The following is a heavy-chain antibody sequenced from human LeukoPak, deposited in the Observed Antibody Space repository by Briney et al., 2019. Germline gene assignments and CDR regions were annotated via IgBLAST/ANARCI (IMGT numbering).Heavy chain of an antibody. Sequence: GGSLRLSCAASGFTFSSYAMSWVRQAPGKGLEWVSAISGSGDSTYYADFVKGRFTISRDNSKNTLYLQMNSLRAEDTAVYYCAKHMYYDFWSGFSGVNGMDVWGQGTTVTVSS. D-gene: IGHD3-3*01. CDR1: GFTFSSYA. J-gene: IGHJ6*02. V-gene: IGHV3-23*01. CDR3: AKHMYYDFWSGFSGVNGMDV. CDR2: ISGSGDST.